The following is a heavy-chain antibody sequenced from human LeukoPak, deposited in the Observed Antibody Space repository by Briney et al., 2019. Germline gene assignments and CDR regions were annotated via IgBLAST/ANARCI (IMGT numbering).Heavy chain of an antibody. CDR3: ARSASKVGATPDY. J-gene: IGHJ4*02. CDR2: INPNSGGT. V-gene: IGHV1-2*02. D-gene: IGHD1-26*01. Sequence: ASVKVSCKASGYTFTGYYMHWVRQAPGQGLEWMGWINPNSGGTNYAQNFQGRVTMTRDTSITTAYMELSSLISDDTAIYYCARSASKVGATPDYWGQGTLVTVPS. CDR1: GYTFTGYY.